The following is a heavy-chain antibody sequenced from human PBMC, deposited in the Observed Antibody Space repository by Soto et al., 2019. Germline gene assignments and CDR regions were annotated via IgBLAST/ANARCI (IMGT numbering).Heavy chain of an antibody. V-gene: IGHV3-30-3*01. CDR2: ISYDGSNK. CDR1: RFTFSNYA. J-gene: IGHJ6*02. CDR3: ARDTTAATYYYGMDV. Sequence: GGSLRLSCAASRFTFSNYAMHWVRQAPGKGLEWVAVISYDGSNKYYADSVKGRFTISRDNSKNTLYLQMNSLRAEDTAFYYCARDTTAATYYYGMDVWGQGTTVTVSS. D-gene: IGHD2-15*01.